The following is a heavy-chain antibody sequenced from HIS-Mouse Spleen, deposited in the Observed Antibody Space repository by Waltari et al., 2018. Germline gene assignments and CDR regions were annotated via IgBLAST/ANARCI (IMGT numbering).Heavy chain of an antibody. Sequence: QLQLQESGPGLVKPSETLSLPCTVSGGSISISSSYWGWIRPPPGKGLEWIGSIYYSGSTYYNPSLKSRVTISVDTSKNQFSLKLSSVTAADTAVYYCAREIPYSSSWYDWYFDLWGRGTLVTVSS. V-gene: IGHV4-39*07. CDR1: GGSISISSSY. D-gene: IGHD6-13*01. CDR3: AREIPYSSSWYDWYFDL. J-gene: IGHJ2*01. CDR2: IYYSGST.